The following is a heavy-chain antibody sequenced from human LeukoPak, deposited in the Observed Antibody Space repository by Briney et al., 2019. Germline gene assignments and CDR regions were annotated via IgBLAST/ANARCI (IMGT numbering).Heavy chain of an antibody. D-gene: IGHD3-3*01. V-gene: IGHV1-58*01. CDR2: IVVGSGNT. J-gene: IGHJ6*02. CDR3: AADVHDSLGMDV. CDR1: GFTFTSSA. Sequence: SVKVSCKASGFTFTSSAVQWVRQARGQRLEWTGWIVVGSGNTNYAQKFQERVTITRDMSTSTAYMELSSLRSEDTAVYYCAADVHDSLGMDVWGQGTTVTVSS.